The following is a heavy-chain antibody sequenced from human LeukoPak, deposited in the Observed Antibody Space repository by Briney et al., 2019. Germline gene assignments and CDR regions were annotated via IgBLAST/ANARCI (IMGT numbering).Heavy chain of an antibody. CDR1: GDSVSSNSAA. CDR2: TYYRSKWYN. D-gene: IGHD2-15*01. CDR3: ARAGFCSGSDCYSRFDY. J-gene: IGHJ4*01. Sequence: SQTLSLTCAISGDSVSSNSAAWNWIRQSPSRGLEWLGRTYYRSKWYNDYAVSVKSRITINPDTSKNQFSLQLNSVTPEDTAVYYCARAGFCSGSDCYSRFDYWGQGTLVTVSS. V-gene: IGHV6-1*01.